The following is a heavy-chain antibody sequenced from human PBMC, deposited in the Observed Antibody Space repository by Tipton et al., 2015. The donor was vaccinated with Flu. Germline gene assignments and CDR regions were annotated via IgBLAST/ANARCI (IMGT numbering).Heavy chain of an antibody. V-gene: IGHV3-21*01. CDR2: ISSSSSYI. CDR1: GFTFSSYS. Sequence: GSLRLSCAASGFTFSSYSMNWVRQAPGKGLEWVSSISSSSSYIYYADSVKGRFTISRDNAKNSLYLQMNSLRAEDTAVYYCARDRLVRAAHLSGSYSYFDYWGQGTLVTVSS. CDR3: ARDRLVRAAHLSGSYSYFDY. J-gene: IGHJ4*02. D-gene: IGHD1-26*01.